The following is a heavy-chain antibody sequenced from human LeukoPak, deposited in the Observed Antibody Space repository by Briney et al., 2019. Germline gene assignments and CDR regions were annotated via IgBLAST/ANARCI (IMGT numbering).Heavy chain of an antibody. Sequence: ASVKVSCKASGYTFTGCYMHWVRQAPGQGLEWMGWINPNTGVTNYAQKFQGRVTLTRDTSIITAYMELTRLRSDDTAMYYCARDRTTVTTGYYGMDVWGQGTTLTVSS. CDR3: ARDRTTVTTGYYGMDV. CDR1: GYTFTGCY. V-gene: IGHV1-2*02. CDR2: INPNTGVT. J-gene: IGHJ6*02. D-gene: IGHD4-17*01.